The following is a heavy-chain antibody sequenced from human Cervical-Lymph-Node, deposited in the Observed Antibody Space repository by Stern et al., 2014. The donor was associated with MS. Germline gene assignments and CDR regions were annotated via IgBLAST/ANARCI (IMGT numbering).Heavy chain of an antibody. CDR2: INPDGSIT. CDR3: ARDLRGPTDY. D-gene: IGHD4-17*01. V-gene: IGHV3-74*01. Sequence: EQLVESGGGLVQPGGSLRLSCAASGFTFSRYWMHWVRQAPGQGLVWVSRINPDGSITDHADSVKGRFTISRDNAKNTLYLQMNSLRAEDTAVYYCARDLRGPTDYWGQGTLVTVSS. J-gene: IGHJ4*02. CDR1: GFTFSRYW.